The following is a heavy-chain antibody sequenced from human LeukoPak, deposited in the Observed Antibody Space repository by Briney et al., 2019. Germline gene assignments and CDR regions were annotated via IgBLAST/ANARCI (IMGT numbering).Heavy chain of an antibody. Sequence: GGSLRLSCAASGFTFSNYWMSWVRQAPGKGLEWVANIKQDGSEKHYVDSVKGRFTISTDNAKNSMDLQMNSLRAEDTAVYYCARPTTVTTISADAFDIWGQGTMVTVSS. CDR3: ARPTTVTTISADAFDI. CDR2: IKQDGSEK. CDR1: GFTFSNYW. V-gene: IGHV3-7*01. J-gene: IGHJ3*02. D-gene: IGHD4-17*01.